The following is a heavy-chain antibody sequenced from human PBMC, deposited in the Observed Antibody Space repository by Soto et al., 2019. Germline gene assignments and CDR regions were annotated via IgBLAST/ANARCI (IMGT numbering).Heavy chain of an antibody. V-gene: IGHV1-3*01. J-gene: IGHJ4*02. CDR1: GYTFTSYA. CDR3: ARDGTMITKLPFDY. CDR2: INAGSGNT. Sequence: ASVKVSCKASGYTFTSYAMHWVRQAPGQRLEWMGWINAGSGNTKYSQKFQGRVTITRDTSASTAYMELSSLRSEDTAVYYCARDGTMITKLPFDYWGQGTLVTVSS. D-gene: IGHD3-16*01.